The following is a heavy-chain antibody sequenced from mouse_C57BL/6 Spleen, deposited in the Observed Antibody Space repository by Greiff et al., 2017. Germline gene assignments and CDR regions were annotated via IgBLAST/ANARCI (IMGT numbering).Heavy chain of an antibody. V-gene: IGHV1-22*01. J-gene: IGHJ4*01. D-gene: IGHD2-4*01. CDR1: GYTFTDYN. Sequence: EVKLVESGPELVKPGASVKMSCKASGYTFTDYNMHWVKQSHGKSLEWIGYINPNNGGTSYNQKFKGKATLTVNKSSSTAYMELRSLTSEDSAVYYCARPPFYYDYGGNAMDYWGQGTSVTVSS. CDR2: INPNNGGT. CDR3: ARPPFYYDYGGNAMDY.